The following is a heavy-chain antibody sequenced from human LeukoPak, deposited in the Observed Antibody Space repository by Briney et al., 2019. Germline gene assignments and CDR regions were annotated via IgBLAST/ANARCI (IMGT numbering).Heavy chain of an antibody. CDR2: ISYDGSNK. CDR1: GFTFSSYA. D-gene: IGHD3-22*01. Sequence: PGRSLRLSCAASGFTFSSYAMHWVRQAPGKGLEWVAVISYDGSNKYYADSVKGRFTISRDNSKNTLYLQMNSLRAEDTAVYYCARDGFLYYYDSSGYSPHYWGQGTLVTVSS. J-gene: IGHJ4*02. V-gene: IGHV3-30-3*01. CDR3: ARDGFLYYYDSSGYSPHY.